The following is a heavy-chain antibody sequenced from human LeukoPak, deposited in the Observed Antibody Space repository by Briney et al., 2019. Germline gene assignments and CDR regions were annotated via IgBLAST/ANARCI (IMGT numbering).Heavy chain of an antibody. Sequence: PGGSLRLSCAAAGFTFSNFWMSWVRQAPGKGLEWVANIKQDGSEKYYVDSVKGRFTISRDNTNNKLYLQMNSLRAEDTAVYYCAELGLTMIGGVWGKGTTVTISS. CDR2: IKQDGSEK. CDR3: AELGLTMIGGV. V-gene: IGHV3-7*01. D-gene: IGHD3-10*02. CDR1: GFTFSNFW. J-gene: IGHJ6*04.